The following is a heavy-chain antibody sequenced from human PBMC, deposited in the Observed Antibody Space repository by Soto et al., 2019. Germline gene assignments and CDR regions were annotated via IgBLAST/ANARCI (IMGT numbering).Heavy chain of an antibody. V-gene: IGHV3-49*03. CDR2: IRSKAYGGTT. Sequence: GGSLRLSCTASGFTFGDYAMSWFRQAPGKGLEWVGFIRSKAYGGTTEYAASVKGRFTISRDDSKSIAYLQMNSLKTEDTAVYYCTRTGFDGEWLLYGANYWGQGTLVTVSS. CDR3: TRTGFDGEWLLYGANY. J-gene: IGHJ4*02. CDR1: GFTFGDYA. D-gene: IGHD3-3*01.